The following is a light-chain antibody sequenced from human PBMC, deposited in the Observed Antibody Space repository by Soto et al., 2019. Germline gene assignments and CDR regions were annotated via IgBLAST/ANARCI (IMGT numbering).Light chain of an antibody. CDR3: QSYDSSLRGYA. CDR2: GNS. J-gene: IGLJ1*01. V-gene: IGLV1-40*01. CDR1: SSNIGAGYD. Sequence: QSVLTQPPSVSWAPGQRVTISCTGSSSNIGAGYDVHWYQQLPGTAPKLLIYGNSNRPSGVPDRFSGSKSGTSASLAITGLQAEDEADYYCQSYDSSLRGYAFGTGTKLTVL.